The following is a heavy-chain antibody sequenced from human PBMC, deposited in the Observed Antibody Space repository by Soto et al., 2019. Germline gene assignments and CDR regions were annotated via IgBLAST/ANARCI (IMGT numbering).Heavy chain of an antibody. D-gene: IGHD2-15*01. Sequence: QITLKESGPTLVKPTQTLTLTCTFSGFSLSTSGVGVGWIRQPPGKALEWLALIYWDDDKRYSPSLKSRLTITKDTSKNQVVLTMTIMDPVDTATCYRAHIPYYCSGGSCYSGVDYWGQGTLVTVSS. CDR3: AHIPYYCSGGSCYSGVDY. J-gene: IGHJ4*02. CDR1: GFSLSTSGVG. V-gene: IGHV2-5*02. CDR2: IYWDDDK.